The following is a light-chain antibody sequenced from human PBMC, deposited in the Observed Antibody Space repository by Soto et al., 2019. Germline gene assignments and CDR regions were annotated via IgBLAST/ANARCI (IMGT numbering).Light chain of an antibody. CDR1: SSDISSYDY. V-gene: IGLV2-14*01. CDR3: ASYSSSSTLYV. Sequence: QSALTQPASVSGSPGQSITISCTGTSSDISSYDYVSWYQQDSDKAPKLIIMDVSRRPSGVSDRFSGSKSGNMASLTISGLQAEGEADYYCASYSSSSTLYVFGTGTKLTVL. CDR2: DVS. J-gene: IGLJ1*01.